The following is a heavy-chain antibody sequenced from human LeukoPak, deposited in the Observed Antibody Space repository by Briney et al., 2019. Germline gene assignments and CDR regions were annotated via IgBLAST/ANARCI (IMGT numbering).Heavy chain of an antibody. Sequence: SETLSPTCTVSGGSISSYYWSWIRQPAGKGLEWIGRIYTSGSTNYNPSLKSRVTMSVDTSKNQFSLKLSSVTAADTAVYYCARDRGSYYYGSGSYSPFDYWGQGTLVTVSS. CDR3: ARDRGSYYYGSGSYSPFDY. J-gene: IGHJ4*02. CDR2: IYTSGST. D-gene: IGHD3-10*01. CDR1: GGSISSYY. V-gene: IGHV4-4*07.